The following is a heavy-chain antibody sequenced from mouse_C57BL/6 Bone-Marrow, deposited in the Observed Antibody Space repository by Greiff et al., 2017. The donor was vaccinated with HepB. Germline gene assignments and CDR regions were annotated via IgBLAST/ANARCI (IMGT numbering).Heavy chain of an antibody. D-gene: IGHD2-1*01. V-gene: IGHV1-82*01. CDR2: IYPGDGDT. J-gene: IGHJ2*01. CDR3: AVYGNYDY. CDR1: GYAFSSSW. Sequence: QVQLQQSGPELVKPGASVKISCKASGYAFSSSWMNWVKQRPGKGLEWIGRIYPGDGDTNYNGKFKGKATLTADKSSSTAYMQLSSLTSEDSAVYFCAVYGNYDYWGQSTTLTVSS.